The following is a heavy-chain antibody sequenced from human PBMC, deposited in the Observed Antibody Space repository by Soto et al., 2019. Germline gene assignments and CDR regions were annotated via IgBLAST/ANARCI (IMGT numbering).Heavy chain of an antibody. CDR3: ARDRGYDFWSGYYTYDY. CDR1: GYTFTSYG. Sequence: ASVKVSCKASGYTFTSYGISWVRQAPGQGLEWMGWISAYNGNTNYAQKLQGRVTMTTDTSTSTAYMELRSLRSDDTAVYYCARDRGYDFWSGYYTYDYWGQGTLVTVS. CDR2: ISAYNGNT. J-gene: IGHJ4*02. D-gene: IGHD3-3*01. V-gene: IGHV1-18*04.